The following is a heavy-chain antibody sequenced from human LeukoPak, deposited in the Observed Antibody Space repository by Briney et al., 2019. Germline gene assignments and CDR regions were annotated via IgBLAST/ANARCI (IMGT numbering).Heavy chain of an antibody. CDR2: ISGSGGST. CDR3: AKDDRYSSGWYGVNFDY. J-gene: IGHJ4*02. D-gene: IGHD6-19*01. CDR1: GFTFSSYA. V-gene: IGHV3-23*01. Sequence: SGGSLRLSCAASGFTFSSYAMSWVRQAPGKGLEWVSAISGSGGSTYYADSVKGRFTISRDNSKNTLYLQMNSLRAEDTAVYYCAKDDRYSSGWYGVNFDYWGQGTLVTVSS.